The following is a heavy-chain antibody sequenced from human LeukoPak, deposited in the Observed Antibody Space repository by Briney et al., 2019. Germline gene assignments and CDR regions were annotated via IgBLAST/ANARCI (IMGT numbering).Heavy chain of an antibody. Sequence: GASVKVSCKASGYTFTGYYMHWVRQAPGQGLEWMGWINPNSGGTNYAQKFQGRITMTRDTSITTVYMELSGLRSDDTAVYYCVRGGALYYDFWDWGQGTLVTVSS. CDR2: INPNSGGT. V-gene: IGHV1-2*02. CDR3: VRGGALYYDFWD. CDR1: GYTFTGYY. D-gene: IGHD3-3*01. J-gene: IGHJ4*02.